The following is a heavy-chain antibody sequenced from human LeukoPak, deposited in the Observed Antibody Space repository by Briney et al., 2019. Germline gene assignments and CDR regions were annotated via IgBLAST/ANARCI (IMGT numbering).Heavy chain of an antibody. D-gene: IGHD3-16*01. J-gene: IGHJ6*03. CDR3: ARESRHFGYYYYYMDV. V-gene: IGHV4-34*01. CDR2: INHGVRI. CDR1: GFTFNNYS. Sequence: GSLRLSCSASGFTFNNYSMNWVRQPPGKGLEWIGQINHGVRINYNPSLKSRVTISVDTSKNQFSLKLRSVTAADTAVYYCARESRHFGYYYYYMDVWGTGTTVTASS.